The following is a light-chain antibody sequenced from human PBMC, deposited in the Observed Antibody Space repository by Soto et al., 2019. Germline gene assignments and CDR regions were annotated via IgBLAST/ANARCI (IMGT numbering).Light chain of an antibody. CDR3: SSYTSSHTLV. CDR2: DVG. CDR1: SSDVGGYDF. Sequence: QSALTQPASVSGSPGQSITISCTGTSSDVGGYDFVCWYQQHPGKVPKLILYDVGIWPSGVSDRFSGSKSGNTASLTISGLQTEDEADYYCSSYTSSHTLVFGGGTKLTVL. J-gene: IGLJ2*01. V-gene: IGLV2-14*03.